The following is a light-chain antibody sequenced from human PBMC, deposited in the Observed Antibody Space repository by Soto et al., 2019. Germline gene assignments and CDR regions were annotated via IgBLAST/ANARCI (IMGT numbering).Light chain of an antibody. CDR3: SSYTSSSPVI. CDR2: EVS. Sequence: QSALTQPASVSGSPGQSITISCTGNISDVGGYNYVSWYQQHPGKAPKLMIYEVSNRPSGVSNRFSGSKSGNTASLTISGLQAEDEADYFCSSYTSSSPVIFGGGTKLTV. J-gene: IGLJ2*01. CDR1: ISDVGGYNY. V-gene: IGLV2-14*01.